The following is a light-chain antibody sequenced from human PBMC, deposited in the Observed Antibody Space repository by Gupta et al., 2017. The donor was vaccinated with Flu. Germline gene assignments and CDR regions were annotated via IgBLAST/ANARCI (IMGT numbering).Light chain of an antibody. CDR1: QSVSSK. CDR2: DIS. V-gene: IGKV3-11*01. J-gene: IGKJ1*01. Sequence: PATLSLSPGERATLSCRASQSVSSKLAWYQQKPGQAPRLLIYDISNRVTGVPARFSGSGSGTDFTLTISSLEPEDFAVYYCGHRVNWRQRFGQGTKLEIK. CDR3: GHRVNWRQR.